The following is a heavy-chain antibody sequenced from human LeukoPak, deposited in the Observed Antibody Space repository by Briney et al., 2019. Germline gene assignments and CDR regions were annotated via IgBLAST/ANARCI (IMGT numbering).Heavy chain of an antibody. CDR1: GGSISSYY. V-gene: IGHV4-59*01. CDR2: IYYSGST. CDR3: ARVTTVYAFDY. D-gene: IGHD4-11*01. Sequence: SETLSLTCTVSGGSISSYYWSWIRQPPGKGLEWIGYIYYSGSTNYNPSLKSRVTISVDTSKNQFSLKLSSVTAADTAVYYCARVTTVYAFDYWGQGTLVTVSS. J-gene: IGHJ4*02.